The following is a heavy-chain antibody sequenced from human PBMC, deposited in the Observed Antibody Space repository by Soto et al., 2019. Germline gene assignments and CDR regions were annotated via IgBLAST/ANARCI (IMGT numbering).Heavy chain of an antibody. D-gene: IGHD6-25*01. CDR1: GFAFNTIA. J-gene: IGHJ4*02. V-gene: IGHV3-33*01. CDR3: AMSGVCNAAKCYHSGNFAS. Sequence: PGESLRLSCSASGFAFNTIAMHWVRQAPGKGLEWVAAIWGDGSTEIYADSVKGRFTISRDNSKNRVYLQMNSLRAEDTAVYCGAMSGVCNAAKCYHSGNFASSGQGCPVTVSS. CDR2: IWGDGSTE.